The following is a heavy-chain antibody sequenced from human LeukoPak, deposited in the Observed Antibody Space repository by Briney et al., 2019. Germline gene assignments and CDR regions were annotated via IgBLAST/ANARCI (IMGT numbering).Heavy chain of an antibody. J-gene: IGHJ4*02. V-gene: IGHV3-30-3*01. CDR2: ISYDGSNK. CDR3: VRVLQGSSPGDY. CDR1: GFTFSSYA. Sequence: GGSLRLSCAASGFTFSSYAMHWVRQAPGKGLEWVAVISYDGSNKYYADSVKGRFTISRDNSKNSLYLQMNSLRADDTAVYYCVRVLQGSSPGDYWGQGALVTVSS. D-gene: IGHD6-6*01.